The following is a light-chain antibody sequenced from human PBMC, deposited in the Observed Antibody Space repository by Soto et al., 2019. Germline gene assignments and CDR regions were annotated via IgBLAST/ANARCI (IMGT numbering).Light chain of an antibody. CDR3: SSYTSVTTFVV. CDR2: EVT. J-gene: IGLJ1*01. CDR1: SSDIGRYNF. Sequence: QSALTQPASVSGSPGQSITISCTGTSSDIGRYNFVSWYPQHPGKAPKLLVYEVTNRPSGVSNRFSGSKSGNTASLTIFGLQTEYEADYYCSSYTSVTTFVVFGTGTKLTVL. V-gene: IGLV2-14*01.